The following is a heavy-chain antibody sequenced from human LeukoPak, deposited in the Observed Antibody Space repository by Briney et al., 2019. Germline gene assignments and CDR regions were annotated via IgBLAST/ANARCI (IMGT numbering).Heavy chain of an antibody. CDR2: ISSSSSYI. Sequence: GGSLRLSCAASGFTFSSYSMNWVRQAPGKGLEWVSSISSSSSYIYYADSVKGRFTISRDNAKNSLYLQMNSLRAEDTAVYYCARAPSPYCSGGSCYWDYWGQGTQVTVSS. V-gene: IGHV3-21*01. CDR3: ARAPSPYCSGGSCYWDY. CDR1: GFTFSSYS. D-gene: IGHD2-15*01. J-gene: IGHJ4*02.